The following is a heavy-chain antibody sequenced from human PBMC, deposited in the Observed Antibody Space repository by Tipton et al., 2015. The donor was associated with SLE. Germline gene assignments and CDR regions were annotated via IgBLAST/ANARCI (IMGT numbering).Heavy chain of an antibody. CDR2: IYNHGNNT. V-gene: IGHV3-23*03. CDR1: GFDFGYYA. J-gene: IGHJ4*02. Sequence: SLRLSCAASGFDFGYYAMSWVRQLPGKRLEWVAVIYNHGNNTYYRDSVKGRFIISRDNAKNTLYLQMNSLSAEDTAVYYCGRDHGYSSMRSAADYWGQGTLVTVSS. D-gene: IGHD6-19*01. CDR3: GRDHGYSSMRSAADY.